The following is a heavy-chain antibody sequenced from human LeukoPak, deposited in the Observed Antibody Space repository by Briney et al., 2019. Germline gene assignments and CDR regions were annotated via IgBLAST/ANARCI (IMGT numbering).Heavy chain of an antibody. CDR1: GYIFTDYY. Sequence: ASVKVSCKASGYIFTDYYMHWVRQAPGQGLAWMGWINPNSGGTNYAQKFQGRVTMTRDTSISTAYMELSRLRSDDTAVYYCARVSCTNGVCPYDYWGQGTLVTVSS. CDR2: INPNSGGT. CDR3: ARVSCTNGVCPYDY. D-gene: IGHD2-8*01. V-gene: IGHV1-2*02. J-gene: IGHJ4*02.